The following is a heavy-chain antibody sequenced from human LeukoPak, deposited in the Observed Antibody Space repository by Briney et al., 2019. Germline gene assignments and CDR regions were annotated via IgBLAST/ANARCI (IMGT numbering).Heavy chain of an antibody. V-gene: IGHV1-18*04. J-gene: IGHJ4*02. D-gene: IGHD3-3*01. CDR3: ARDLTNYDFWSGYYWPQDKTSLDY. Sequence: GASVKVSCKASGYTFTGYYMHWVRQAPGQGLEWMGWISAYNGNTNYAQKLQGRVTMTTDTSTSTAYMELRSLRSDDTAVYYCARDLTNYDFWSGYYWPQDKTSLDYWGQGTLVTVSS. CDR1: GYTFTGYY. CDR2: ISAYNGNT.